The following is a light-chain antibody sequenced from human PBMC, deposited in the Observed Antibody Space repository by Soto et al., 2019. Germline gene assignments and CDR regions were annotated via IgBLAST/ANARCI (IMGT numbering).Light chain of an antibody. J-gene: IGLJ2*01. CDR3: QVWDSTRDHPI. Sequence: SYELTQPPSVSVAPGQTARIPCGGNNIGTKSVHWYQQKPGQAPVLVVHDDSDRPSGIPERFSGSNSGNTATLSISRVEAGDEADYFCQVWDSTRDHPIFGGGTKLTVL. CDR1: NIGTKS. CDR2: DDS. V-gene: IGLV3-21*02.